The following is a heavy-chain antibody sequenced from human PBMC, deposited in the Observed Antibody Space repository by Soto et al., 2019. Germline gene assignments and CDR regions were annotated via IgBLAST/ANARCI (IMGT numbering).Heavy chain of an antibody. J-gene: IGHJ4*02. Sequence: ETLSLTCAVYGGSFSGYYWSWIRQPPGKGLEWIGEINHSGSTNYNPSLKSRVTISVDTSKNQFSLKLSSVTAADTAVYYCAKLPRYGDPAVRNYWGQGALVTVPQ. CDR3: AKLPRYGDPAVRNY. CDR2: INHSGST. V-gene: IGHV4-34*01. D-gene: IGHD4-17*01. CDR1: GGSFSGYY.